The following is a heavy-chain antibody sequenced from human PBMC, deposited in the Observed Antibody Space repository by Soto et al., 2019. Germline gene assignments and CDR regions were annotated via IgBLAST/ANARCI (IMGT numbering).Heavy chain of an antibody. CDR3: ASNPHYYDSSGYYYGNWFDP. D-gene: IGHD3-22*01. Sequence: GESLKISCNGSGYSFTIYCISWVLQMPGKGLDWMGRIDPSDSYTNYSPSFQGHVTISADKSISTAYLQWSSLKASDTAMYYCASNPHYYDSSGYYYGNWFDPWGQGTLVTVSS. V-gene: IGHV5-10-1*01. CDR2: IDPSDSYT. CDR1: GYSFTIYC. J-gene: IGHJ5*02.